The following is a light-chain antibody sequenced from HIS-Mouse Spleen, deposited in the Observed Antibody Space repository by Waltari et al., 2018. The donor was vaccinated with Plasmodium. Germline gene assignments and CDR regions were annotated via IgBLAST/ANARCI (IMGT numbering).Light chain of an antibody. Sequence: DIQMTPSPSSLSVSVGDRVTITCRASQSISSYLNWYQQKPGKAPKLLIYAASSLQSGVPSRFSGSGSGTDFTLTISSLQPEDFATYYCQQNYNTWTFGQGTKVEIK. CDR3: QQNYNTWT. CDR2: AAS. CDR1: QSISSY. J-gene: IGKJ1*01. V-gene: IGKV1-39*01.